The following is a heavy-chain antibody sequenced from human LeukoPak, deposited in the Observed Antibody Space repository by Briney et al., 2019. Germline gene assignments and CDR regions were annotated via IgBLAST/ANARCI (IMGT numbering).Heavy chain of an antibody. CDR3: ARPGYSGYIIGYYFDY. D-gene: IGHD5-12*01. V-gene: IGHV3-21*06. CDR2: ISSSGSYI. CDR1: GFTFINYT. J-gene: IGHJ4*02. Sequence: GGALRLSRAAFGFTFINYTMKWVRQAPGKGLGGGSLISSSGSYIYYADSLKGRFTISRDNAKNSLYLQMNSLRAEDTAVYYCARPGYSGYIIGYYFDYWGQGTLVTVSS.